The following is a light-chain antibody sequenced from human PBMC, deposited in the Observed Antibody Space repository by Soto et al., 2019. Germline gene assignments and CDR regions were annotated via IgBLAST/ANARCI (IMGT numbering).Light chain of an antibody. V-gene: IGLV2-11*01. J-gene: IGLJ3*02. CDR2: EVS. Sequence: QSVLTQPRSVSGSPGQSVTISCTGTSSDVGNYNYVSWYQQCPGKAPKLMIYEVSKRPSGVPDRFSGSKSGNTASLTISGLQTEDEADYYCCSYAGSFTWLFGGGTKLTVL. CDR3: CSYAGSFTWL. CDR1: SSDVGNYNY.